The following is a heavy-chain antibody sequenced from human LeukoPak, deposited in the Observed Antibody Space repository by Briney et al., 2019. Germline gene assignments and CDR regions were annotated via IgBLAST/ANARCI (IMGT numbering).Heavy chain of an antibody. V-gene: IGHV1-2*02. CDR1: GYTFTGYY. J-gene: IGHJ4*02. CDR3: ASGYGGNYYFDY. CDR2: INPNGGGT. D-gene: IGHD4-23*01. Sequence: ASVKVSCKASGYTFTGYYMHWVRQAPGQGLEWMGWINPNGGGTNYAQKFQGRVTMTRDTSISTAYMELSRLRSDDTAVYYCASGYGGNYYFDYWGQGTLVTVSS.